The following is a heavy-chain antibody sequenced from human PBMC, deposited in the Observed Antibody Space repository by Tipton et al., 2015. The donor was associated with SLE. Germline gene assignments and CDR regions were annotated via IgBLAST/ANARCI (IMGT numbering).Heavy chain of an antibody. D-gene: IGHD6-13*01. CDR3: ARDGSSAWYPYFDY. Sequence: TLSLTCTVSGGSVRSGTYYWGWVRQPPGKGLEWIGSFYYSGRTYYNPSLKSRVTMSVDPSKMQFSLKLSSVTAADTAVYYCARDGSSAWYPYFDYWGQGTLVTVSS. CDR1: GGSVRSGTYY. CDR2: FYYSGRT. J-gene: IGHJ4*02. V-gene: IGHV4-39*07.